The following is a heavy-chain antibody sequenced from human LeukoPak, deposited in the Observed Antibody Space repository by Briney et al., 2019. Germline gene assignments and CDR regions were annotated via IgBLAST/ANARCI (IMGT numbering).Heavy chain of an antibody. CDR1: GFTLSSYA. J-gene: IGHJ4*02. V-gene: IGHV3-21*01. CDR3: ARAISIVGARRGGDY. D-gene: IGHD1-26*01. Sequence: GGSLRLSCAASGFTLSSYAMSWVRQAPGKGLEWVSSISSSSSYIYYADSVKGRFTISRDNAKYSLYLQMNSLRAEDTAVYYCARAISIVGARRGGDYWGQGTLVTVSS. CDR2: ISSSSSYI.